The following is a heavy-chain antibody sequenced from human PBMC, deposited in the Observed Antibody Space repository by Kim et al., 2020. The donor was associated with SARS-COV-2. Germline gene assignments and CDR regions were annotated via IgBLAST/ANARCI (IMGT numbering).Heavy chain of an antibody. D-gene: IGHD2-15*01. V-gene: IGHV3-30*18. CDR2: ISYDGSNK. CDR1: GFTFSSYG. CDR3: AKQGARYCSGGSCHLGYFDY. J-gene: IGHJ4*02. Sequence: GGSPRLSCAASGFTFSSYGMHWVRQAPGKGLEWVAVISYDGSNKYYADSVKGRFTISRDNSKNTLYLQMNSLRAEDTAVYYCAKQGARYCSGGSCHLGYFDYWGQGTLVTVSS.